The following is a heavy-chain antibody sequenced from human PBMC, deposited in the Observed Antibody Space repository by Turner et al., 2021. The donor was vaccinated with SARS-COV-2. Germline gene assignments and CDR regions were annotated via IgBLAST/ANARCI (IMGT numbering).Heavy chain of an antibody. Sequence: DVPLLESGGGFVQPGGSMCISCAASGFTFSSSAMSWVRQPPGKGLEWVSAISGSGGSTYYADSVKVRLTTSRDNSKITLYLQMTSLRAEDTAVYYCAKDRFFGVDQANWFDPWGQGTLVTVSS. CDR2: ISGSGGST. V-gene: IGHV3-23*01. CDR1: GFTFSSSA. D-gene: IGHD3-3*01. J-gene: IGHJ5*02. CDR3: AKDRFFGVDQANWFDP.